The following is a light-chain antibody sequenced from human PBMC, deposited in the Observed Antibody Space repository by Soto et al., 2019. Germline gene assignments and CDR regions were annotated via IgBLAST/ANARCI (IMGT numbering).Light chain of an antibody. CDR2: DVS. J-gene: IGLJ1*01. Sequence: QSVLTQPASVSGSPGQSITISCTGTSSDVGGYNYVSWYQQHPGKAPKFMIYDVSNRPSGVSNRFSGSKSGNTASLTISGLQAEDEADYYCSSSITSKTRQIVFVTGTKVTVL. CDR1: SSDVGGYNY. CDR3: SSSITSKTRQIV. V-gene: IGLV2-14*01.